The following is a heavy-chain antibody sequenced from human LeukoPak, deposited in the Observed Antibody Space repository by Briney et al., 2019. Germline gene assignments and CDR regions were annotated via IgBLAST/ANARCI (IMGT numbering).Heavy chain of an antibody. V-gene: IGHV3-11*04. J-gene: IGHJ5*02. D-gene: IGHD3-22*01. Sequence: LSLTCTVSGGSISSTNYYWGWIRQAPGKGLEWVSYISSSGSTIYYADSVKGRFTISRDNAKNSLYLQMNSLRAEDTAVYYCARAATYYYDSSGLLSSWGQGTLVTVSS. CDR3: ARAATYYYDSSGLLSS. CDR1: GGSISSTNYY. CDR2: ISSSGSTI.